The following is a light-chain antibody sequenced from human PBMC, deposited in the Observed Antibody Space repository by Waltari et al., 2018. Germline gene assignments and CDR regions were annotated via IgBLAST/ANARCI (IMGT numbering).Light chain of an antibody. CDR1: QSISSW. CDR2: KAS. J-gene: IGKJ2*03. Sequence: DIQMTQSPSSLSASVGDTVTITCRASQSISSWLDWYQQKPGKAPKLLIYKASSLQSGVPSRFSGSGSGTDFTLTISSLQPEDFATYYCLQYSSSPMYSFGQGTKVEIK. V-gene: IGKV1-12*01. CDR3: LQYSSSPMYS.